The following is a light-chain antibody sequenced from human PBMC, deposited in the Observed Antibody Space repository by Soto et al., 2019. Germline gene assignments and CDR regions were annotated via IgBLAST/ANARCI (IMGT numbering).Light chain of an antibody. CDR3: QQSYRTPYP. CDR1: QSISSY. CDR2: AAS. V-gene: IGKV1-39*01. Sequence: DIPMTQSPSSLSASVGDRVTITCRANQSISSYLNWYQQKPGKAPKLLIYAASTLQRGVSSRFSGSGSGTDFTLTIRSLQLDDFATYYCQQSYRTPYPFGQGTKVDIK. J-gene: IGKJ2*01.